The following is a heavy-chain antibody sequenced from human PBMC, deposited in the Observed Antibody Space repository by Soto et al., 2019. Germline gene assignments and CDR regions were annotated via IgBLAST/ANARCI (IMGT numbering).Heavy chain of an antibody. CDR2: IYYSGST. CDR1: SGSISSSSYY. V-gene: IGHV4-39*01. J-gene: IGHJ6*03. Sequence: SETLSLTCTVSSGSISSSSYYWGWIRQPPGKGLEWIGSIYYSGSTYYNPSLKSRVTISVDTSKNQFSLKLSSVTAADTAVYYCARHGAYYGSGTLYYMDVWGKGTTVTVSS. D-gene: IGHD3-10*01. CDR3: ARHGAYYGSGTLYYMDV.